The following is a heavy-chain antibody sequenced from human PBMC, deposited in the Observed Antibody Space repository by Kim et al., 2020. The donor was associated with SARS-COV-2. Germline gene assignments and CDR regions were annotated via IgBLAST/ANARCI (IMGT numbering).Heavy chain of an antibody. CDR1: GYTFTGYY. J-gene: IGHJ6*02. D-gene: IGHD6-13*01. CDR3: ARSSYSSSSYYYYGMDV. CDR2: INPNSGGT. V-gene: IGHV1-2*06. Sequence: ASVKVSCKASGYTFTGYYMHWVRQAPGQGLEWMGRINPNSGGTNYAQKFQGRVTMTRDTSISTAYMELSRLRSDDTAVYYCARSSYSSSSYYYYGMDVWGQGTTVTVSS.